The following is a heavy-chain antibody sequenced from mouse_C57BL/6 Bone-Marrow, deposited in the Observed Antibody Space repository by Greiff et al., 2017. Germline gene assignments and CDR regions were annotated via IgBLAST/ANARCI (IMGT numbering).Heavy chain of an antibody. D-gene: IGHD1-1*01. V-gene: IGHV1-55*01. CDR2: IYPGSGST. CDR3: ARVWGIYYYGPDY. Sequence: QVQLKQSGAELVKPGASVKMSCKASGYTFTSYWITWVKQRPGQGLEWIGDIYPGSGSTNYNEKFKSKATLTVDTSSSTAYMQLSSLTSEDSAVYYCARVWGIYYYGPDYWGQGTTLTVSS. CDR1: GYTFTSYW. J-gene: IGHJ2*01.